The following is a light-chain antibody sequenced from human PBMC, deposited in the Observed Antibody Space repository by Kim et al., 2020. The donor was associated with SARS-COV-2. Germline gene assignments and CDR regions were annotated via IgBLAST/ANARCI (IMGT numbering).Light chain of an antibody. J-gene: IGLJ2*01. Sequence: RGKTAPIPCGGDNIGSKSVYWYQQKPGQAPVLVIYYDTDRPSGIPERFSGSNSGNTAILTISRVEAGDEGDYYCQVWDDTSDHRIFGGGTQLTVL. CDR3: QVWDDTSDHRI. V-gene: IGLV3-21*04. CDR2: YDT. CDR1: NIGSKS.